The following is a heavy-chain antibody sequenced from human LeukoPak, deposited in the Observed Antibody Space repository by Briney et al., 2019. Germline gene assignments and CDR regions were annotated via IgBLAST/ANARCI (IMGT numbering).Heavy chain of an antibody. CDR3: ARLQRGGTYWLYYFDS. CDR1: GGSISTSSYY. D-gene: IGHD1-26*01. V-gene: IGHV4-39*01. Sequence: SETLSLTCTVSGGSISTSSYYWGWIRQPPGKGPEWIGIIFYSGSTYYNMSLESRVTISVDTSRNQFSLKLTSVTAADTAVYYRARLQRGGTYWLYYFDSWGQGTLVTVSS. J-gene: IGHJ4*02. CDR2: IFYSGST.